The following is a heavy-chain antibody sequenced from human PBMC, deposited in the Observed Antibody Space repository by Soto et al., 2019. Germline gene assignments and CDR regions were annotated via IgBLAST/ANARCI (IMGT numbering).Heavy chain of an antibody. CDR3: AREEGYSTNRLCYYLADAFDI. CDR1: GGTFSSYA. CDR2: IIPIFGTA. Sequence: SVKVSFKASGGTFSSYAISWVRQAPGQGLEWMGGIIPIFGTANYAQKFQGRVTITADESTSTAYMELSSLRSEDTAVYYCAREEGYSTNRLCYYLADAFDIWGQGTMDTDSS. D-gene: IGHD2-8*01. J-gene: IGHJ3*02. V-gene: IGHV1-69*01.